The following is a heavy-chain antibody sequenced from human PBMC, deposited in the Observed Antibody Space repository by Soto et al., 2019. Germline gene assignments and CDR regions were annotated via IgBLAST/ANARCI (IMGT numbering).Heavy chain of an antibody. CDR2: IYPGDSQT. J-gene: IGHJ6*02. CDR3: ARHGLYGSDWDGLDV. V-gene: IGHV5-51*01. Sequence: VESLKISCKGSGYIFTTFWICCFLQLPVKVLESMGIIYPGDSQTKYSPSFQGQVTISVDKSISTAYLQWSSLKASDTAMYYCARHGLYGSDWDGLDVWGQGTTVTVSS. CDR1: GYIFTTFW. D-gene: IGHD3-9*01.